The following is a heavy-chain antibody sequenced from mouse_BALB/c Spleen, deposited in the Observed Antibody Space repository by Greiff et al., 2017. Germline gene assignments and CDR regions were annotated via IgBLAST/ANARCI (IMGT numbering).Heavy chain of an antibody. CDR1: GFTFSNYW. D-gene: IGHD1-1*01. V-gene: IGHV6-6*02. CDR3: TRGYGSDY. J-gene: IGHJ2*01. CDR2: IRLKSNNYAT. Sequence: EVQGVESGGGLVQPGGSMKLSCVASGFTFSNYWMNWVRQSPEKGLEWVAEIRLKSNNYATHYAESVKGRFTISRDDSKSSVYLQMNNLRAEDTGIYYCTRGYGSDYWGQGTTLTVSS.